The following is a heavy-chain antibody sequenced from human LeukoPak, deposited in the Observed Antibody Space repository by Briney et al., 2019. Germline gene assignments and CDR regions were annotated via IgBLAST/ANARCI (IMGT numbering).Heavy chain of an antibody. CDR1: GFTFSSYA. V-gene: IGHV3-23*01. Sequence: GGSLRLSCAASGFTFSSYAMSWVRQAPGKGLEWVSAISGSGGSSYYADSVKGRFTISRDNSKNTLYLQMNSLRAEDTAVYYCARVPEQQLVDYWGQGTLVTVSS. CDR3: ARVPEQQLVDY. CDR2: ISGSGGSS. J-gene: IGHJ4*02. D-gene: IGHD6-13*01.